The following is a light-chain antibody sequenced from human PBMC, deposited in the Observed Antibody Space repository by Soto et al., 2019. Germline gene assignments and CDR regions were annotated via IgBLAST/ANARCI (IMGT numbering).Light chain of an antibody. CDR3: QRYNSYPRT. J-gene: IGKJ1*01. CDR2: DAS. Sequence: DIQMTQSPSTLSASVGDRVTITCRASQSISSWLAWYQQKPGKAPKLLIYDASSLESGVPSRFSGSASGTEFALSISSLQPDDFATYYCQRYNSYPRTFGQGNKVEIK. CDR1: QSISSW. V-gene: IGKV1-5*01.